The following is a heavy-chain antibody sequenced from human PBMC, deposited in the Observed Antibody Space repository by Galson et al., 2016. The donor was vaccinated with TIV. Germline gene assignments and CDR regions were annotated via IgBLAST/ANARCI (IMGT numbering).Heavy chain of an antibody. CDR3: ARSGDYGDY. CDR2: MNPNSGNT. D-gene: IGHD4-17*01. V-gene: IGHV1-8*02. CDR1: GYTFTSYD. Sequence: SVKVSCRASGYTFTSYDINWVRQATGQGLEWMGWMNPNSGNTGYAQKFRGRVTMTRNTAVRTDYMELSSLRSEDTAVYYCARSGDYGDYWGQGTLVTVSS. J-gene: IGHJ4*02.